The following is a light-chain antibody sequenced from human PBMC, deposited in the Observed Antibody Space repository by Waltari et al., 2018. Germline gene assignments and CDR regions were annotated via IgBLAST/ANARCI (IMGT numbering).Light chain of an antibody. Sequence: QSALTQPRSVSGSPGQSVTISCTGTSSDVGGYNYVSWYQQPPGTAPKLMIYEVSNRPSGVPDRFSGSKSGNTASLTISGLQAEDEADYYCCSYAGSYTRVFGGGTKLTVL. CDR1: SSDVGGYNY. J-gene: IGLJ2*01. CDR3: CSYAGSYTRV. V-gene: IGLV2-11*01. CDR2: EVS.